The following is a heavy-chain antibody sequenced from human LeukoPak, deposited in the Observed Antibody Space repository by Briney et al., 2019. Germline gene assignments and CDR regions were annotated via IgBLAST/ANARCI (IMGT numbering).Heavy chain of an antibody. D-gene: IGHD3-22*01. Sequence: PSETLSLTCTVSGGSISSTSYYWSWIRQPAGKGLEWIGHIYTTGSTNYNPSLKSRVTISPDTSKNHFSLKLSSVTAADTAVYYCARANYYDSSGYSRGAFDIWGQGTMVTVSS. V-gene: IGHV4-61*09. J-gene: IGHJ3*02. CDR1: GGSISSTSYY. CDR2: IYTTGST. CDR3: ARANYYDSSGYSRGAFDI.